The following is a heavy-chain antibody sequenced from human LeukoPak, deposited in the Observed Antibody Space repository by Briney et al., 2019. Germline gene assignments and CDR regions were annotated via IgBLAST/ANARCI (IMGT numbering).Heavy chain of an antibody. V-gene: IGHV1-69*13. D-gene: IGHD2-2*01. J-gene: IGHJ6*03. CDR3: ASSDGYCSSTSCYADMDV. CDR1: GGTFSSYA. CDR2: IIPIFGTA. Sequence: ASVKVSCKASGGTFSSYAISWVRQAPGQGLEWMGGIIPIFGTANYAQKFQGRVTITADESTSTAYMELSSLRSEDTAVYYCASSDGYCSSTSCYADMDVWGKGTTVTISS.